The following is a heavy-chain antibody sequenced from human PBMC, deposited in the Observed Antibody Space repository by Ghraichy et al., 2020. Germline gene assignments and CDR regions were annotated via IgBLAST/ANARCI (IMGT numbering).Heavy chain of an antibody. D-gene: IGHD3-10*01. V-gene: IGHV3-30*04. Sequence: GGSLRLSCAASGFTFSSYAMHWVRQAPGKGLEWVAVISYDGSNKYYADSVKGRFTISRDNSKNTLYLQMNSLRAEDTAVYYCAREGRGGTSAYYYGMDVWGQGTTVTVSS. CDR3: AREGRGGTSAYYYGMDV. CDR1: GFTFSSYA. J-gene: IGHJ6*02. CDR2: ISYDGSNK.